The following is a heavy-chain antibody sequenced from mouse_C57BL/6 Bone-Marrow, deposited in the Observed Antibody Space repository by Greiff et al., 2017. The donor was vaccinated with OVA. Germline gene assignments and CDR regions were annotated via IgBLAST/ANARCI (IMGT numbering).Heavy chain of an antibody. V-gene: IGHV5-16*01. CDR3: ARGLYAMDY. J-gene: IGHJ4*01. Sequence: EVQVVESEGGLVQPGSSMKLSCTASGFTFSDYYMAWVRQVPEKGLEWVANINYDGSSTYYLDSLKSRFIISRDNAKNILYLQMSSLKSEDTATYYCARGLYAMDYWGQGTSVTVSS. CDR2: INYDGSST. CDR1: GFTFSDYY. D-gene: IGHD3-3*01.